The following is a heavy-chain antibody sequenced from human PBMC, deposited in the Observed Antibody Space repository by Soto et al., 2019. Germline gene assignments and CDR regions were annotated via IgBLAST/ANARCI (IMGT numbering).Heavy chain of an antibody. V-gene: IGHV1-18*04. CDR1: GYTFTSYG. CDR2: ISAYNGNT. J-gene: IGHJ6*02. CDR3: ARDIGYCSGGSCYGFYYYGMDV. D-gene: IGHD2-15*01. Sequence: QVPLVQSGAEVKKPGASVKVSCKASGYTFTSYGISWVRQAPGQGLEWMGWISAYNGNTNYAQKLQGRVTMTTDTSTSTAYMELRSLRSDDTAVYYCARDIGYCSGGSCYGFYYYGMDVWGQGTTVTVSS.